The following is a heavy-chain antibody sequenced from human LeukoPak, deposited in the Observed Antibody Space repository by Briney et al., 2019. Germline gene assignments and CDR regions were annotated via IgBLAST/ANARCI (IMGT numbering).Heavy chain of an antibody. CDR2: ISYSGGT. Sequence: SETLSLTRTVSGGSISSSDFYWGWIRQPPGKGLEWIGVISYSGGTSYNPSLKSRVTISVDTSKSHFSLKLSSVTAADTAIYYCARLDKGINAAHFDYWGQGTLVTVSS. CDR1: GGSISSSDFY. V-gene: IGHV4-39*01. J-gene: IGHJ4*02. D-gene: IGHD3-22*01. CDR3: ARLDKGINAAHFDY.